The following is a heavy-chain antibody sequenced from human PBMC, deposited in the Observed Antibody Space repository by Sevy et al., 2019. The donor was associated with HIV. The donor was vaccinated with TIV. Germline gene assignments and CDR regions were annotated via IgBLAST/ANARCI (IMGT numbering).Heavy chain of an antibody. CDR2: ITNSGGDT. CDR3: AKGSSPSRPYYFDY. V-gene: IGHV3-23*01. J-gene: IGHJ4*02. Sequence: GGSLRLSCAASGFTFGSYAMSWVRQTPGKGLEWVSAITNSGGDTYHADSVKGRFTISRDNSKNTLYLQMDSLRAEDTAVYSCAKGSSPSRPYYFDYWGQGTLVTVSS. CDR1: GFTFGSYA.